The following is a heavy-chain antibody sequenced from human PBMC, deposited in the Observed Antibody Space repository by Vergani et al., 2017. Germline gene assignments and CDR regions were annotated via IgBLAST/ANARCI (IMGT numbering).Heavy chain of an antibody. CDR3: ARSWGFGEGYAFDI. D-gene: IGHD3-10*01. CDR1: GFTFSSYN. V-gene: IGHV3-48*01. J-gene: IGHJ3*02. CDR2: ISSSSSTI. Sequence: EVQLVESGGGLVQPGGSLRLSCAASGFTFSSYNMNWVRQAPGMGLEWVSYISSSSSTISYADSVNGRLTISRDNAKNSLYLQMNSLRAEDTAVYYCARSWGFGEGYAFDIWGQGTMVTVSS.